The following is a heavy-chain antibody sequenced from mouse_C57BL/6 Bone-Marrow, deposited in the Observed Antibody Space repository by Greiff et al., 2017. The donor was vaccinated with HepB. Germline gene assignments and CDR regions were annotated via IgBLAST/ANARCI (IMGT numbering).Heavy chain of an antibody. CDR2: ISDGGSYT. V-gene: IGHV5-4*03. J-gene: IGHJ4*01. CDR3: ARYYYGSLYAMDY. CDR1: GFTFSSYA. Sequence: DVKLVESGGGLVKPGGSLKLSCAASGFTFSSYAMSWVRQTPEKRLEWVATISDGGSYTYYPDNVKGRFTISRDNAKNKLYLQMSHLKSEDTAMYYCARYYYGSLYAMDYWGQGTSVTVSS. D-gene: IGHD1-1*01.